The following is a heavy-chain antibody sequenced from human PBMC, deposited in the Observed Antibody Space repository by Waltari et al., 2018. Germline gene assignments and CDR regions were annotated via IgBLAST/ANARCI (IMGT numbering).Heavy chain of an antibody. Sequence: EVQLVESGGGLVQPGGSLRLSCAASGFTFSSYSMNWVSQAPGKGLEWVSYISSSSSTIYYADSVKGRFTISRDNAKNSLYLQMNSLRAEDTAVYYCARDRGYSSGWYGIDYWGQGTLVTVSS. CDR1: GFTFSSYS. D-gene: IGHD6-19*01. J-gene: IGHJ4*02. V-gene: IGHV3-48*01. CDR2: ISSSSSTI. CDR3: ARDRGYSSGWYGIDY.